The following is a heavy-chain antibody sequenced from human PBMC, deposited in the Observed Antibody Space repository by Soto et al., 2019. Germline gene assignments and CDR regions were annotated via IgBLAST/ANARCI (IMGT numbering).Heavy chain of an antibody. CDR2: VSAYNRNT. J-gene: IGHJ4*02. CDR1: GYTFSNYG. CDR3: ARERRWEPLLY. Sequence: QVQLVQSGPEVKKPGASVKVSCKGSGYTFSNYGVTWVRQAPGQGLERLGWVSAYNRNTDYAQKFEDRATMTIDTSTNTAYLELRGLNPDDTAVYYCARERRWEPLLYWGQGTL. V-gene: IGHV1-18*01. D-gene: IGHD1-26*01.